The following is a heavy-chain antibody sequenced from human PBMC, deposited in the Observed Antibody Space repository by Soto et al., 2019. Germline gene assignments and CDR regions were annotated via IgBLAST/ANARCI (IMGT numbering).Heavy chain of an antibody. V-gene: IGHV3-23*01. CDR2: IIVSGGST. CDR1: GFTFSSYV. CDR3: AKENGETRTAVPVYYYYGLDV. J-gene: IGHJ6*02. D-gene: IGHD1-7*01. Sequence: VGSLRLSCAASGFTFSSYVMSWVRQAPGKGLEWVSTIIVSGGSTYYADSVKGRFTISRDNSKNTLYLQMNSLRAEDTALYYCAKENGETRTAVPVYYYYGLDVWGQGTTVTVSS.